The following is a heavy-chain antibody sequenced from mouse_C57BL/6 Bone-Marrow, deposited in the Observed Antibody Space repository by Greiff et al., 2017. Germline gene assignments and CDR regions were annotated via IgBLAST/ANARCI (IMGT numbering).Heavy chain of an antibody. V-gene: IGHV1-72*01. D-gene: IGHD2-3*01. CDR2: IDPNSGGT. J-gene: IGHJ3*01. Sequence: VKLVESGAELVKPGASVKLSCKASGYTFTSYWMHWVKQRPGRGLEWIGRIDPNSGGTKYNEKFKSKATLTVDKPSSTAYMQLSSLTSEDSAVYYCARCSDGTSWFAYWGQGTLVTVSA. CDR1: GYTFTSYW. CDR3: ARCSDGTSWFAY.